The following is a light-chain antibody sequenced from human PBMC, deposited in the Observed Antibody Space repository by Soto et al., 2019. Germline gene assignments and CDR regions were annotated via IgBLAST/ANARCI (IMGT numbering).Light chain of an antibody. Sequence: QSALTQPASVSGSPGQSITISCTGTSSDIGAYDYVSWYQQYPGRVPKLLIHEVTNRPSGVSDRFSGSKSGNTASLTISGLQTEDEADCYCSSHAGSSAFYVFGTGTKLTVL. CDR1: SSDIGAYDY. CDR3: SSHAGSSAFYV. CDR2: EVT. V-gene: IGLV2-14*01. J-gene: IGLJ1*01.